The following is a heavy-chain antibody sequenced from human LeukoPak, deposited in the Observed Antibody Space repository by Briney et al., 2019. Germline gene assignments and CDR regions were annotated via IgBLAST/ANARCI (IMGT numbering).Heavy chain of an antibody. CDR1: GGTFNNSA. CDR3: ARGVADDYGDTY. D-gene: IGHD4-17*01. V-gene: IGHV1-69*05. Sequence: SVKVSCKTSGGTFNNSAISWVRQAPGQGLEWLGGIMPLFGTAGYAQKFQGRVTMTRDTSTSTVYMELSSLRSEDTAVYYCARGVADDYGDTYWGQGTLVTVSS. CDR2: IMPLFGTA. J-gene: IGHJ4*02.